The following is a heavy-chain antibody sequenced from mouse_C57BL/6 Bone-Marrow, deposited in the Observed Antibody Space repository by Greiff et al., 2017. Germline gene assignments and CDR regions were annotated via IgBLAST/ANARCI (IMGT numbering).Heavy chain of an antibody. CDR1: GYTFTSYT. CDR3: AGDGLRQLRLLAWFAY. Sequence: QVQLKQSGAELARPGASVKMSCKASGYTFTSYTMHWVKQRPGQGLEWIGYINPSSGYTKYNQKFKDKATLTADKSSSTAYMQLSSLTSEDSAVXYCAGDGLRQLRLLAWFAYWGQGTLVTVSA. J-gene: IGHJ3*01. V-gene: IGHV1-4*01. CDR2: INPSSGYT. D-gene: IGHD3-2*02.